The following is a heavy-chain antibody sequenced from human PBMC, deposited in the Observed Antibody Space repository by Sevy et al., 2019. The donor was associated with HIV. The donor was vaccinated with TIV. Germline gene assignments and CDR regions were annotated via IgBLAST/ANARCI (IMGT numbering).Heavy chain of an antibody. D-gene: IGHD2-8*01. V-gene: IGHV3-23*01. J-gene: IGHJ4*02. CDR1: GFTFSSYY. CDR3: AREGCTKPHDY. CDR2: LSFGCGEI. Sequence: GGSLRLSCAASGFTFSSYYMSWVRQPPGKGLEWVSTLSFGCGEINYADSVKGRFTISRDNSKSSVYLQMNNLRPEDTAVYYCAREGCTKPHDYWGQGTLVTVSS.